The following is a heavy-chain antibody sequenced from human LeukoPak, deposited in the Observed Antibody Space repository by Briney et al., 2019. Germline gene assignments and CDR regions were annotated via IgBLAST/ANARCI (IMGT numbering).Heavy chain of an antibody. CDR2: TNWNGGST. V-gene: IGHV3-20*04. D-gene: IGHD1-1*01. CDR1: GFTFDDYG. Sequence: RPGGSLRLSCVASGFTFDDYGMGWVRQVPGKGLEWVSGTNWNGGSTGYADSVKGRFTISRDNAKNSLYLQMNSLRAEDTAVYYCARELYNPYDYWGQGTLVTVSS. CDR3: ARELYNPYDY. J-gene: IGHJ4*02.